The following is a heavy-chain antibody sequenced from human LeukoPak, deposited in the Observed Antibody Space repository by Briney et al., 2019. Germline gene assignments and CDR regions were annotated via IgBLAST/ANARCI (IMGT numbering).Heavy chain of an antibody. V-gene: IGHV4-61*02. Sequence: SETLSLTCTVSGGSISSGSYYWGWIRQPAGKGLEWIGRIYTSGSTNYNPSLKSRVTISVDTSRNQFSLKLSSVTAADTAVYYCARDTPSGYYYYYMDVWGKGTTVTVSS. J-gene: IGHJ6*03. D-gene: IGHD6-25*01. CDR1: GGSISSGSYY. CDR3: ARDTPSGYYYYYMDV. CDR2: IYTSGST.